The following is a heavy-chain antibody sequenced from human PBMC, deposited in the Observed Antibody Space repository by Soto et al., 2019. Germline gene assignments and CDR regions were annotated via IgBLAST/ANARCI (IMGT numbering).Heavy chain of an antibody. CDR3: ASLGGGDSSSWGTSAFDY. CDR2: IYYSGGT. CDR1: GGSISSSSYY. J-gene: IGHJ4*02. D-gene: IGHD6-13*01. Sequence: SETLSLTCTVSGGSISSSSYYWGWIRQPPGKGLERIGSIYYSGGTYYHPSLKSRVTISAETSKNQFSLKLSSVTAADTAVYYCASLGGGDSSSWGTSAFDYWGQGTLVTVSS. V-gene: IGHV4-39*01.